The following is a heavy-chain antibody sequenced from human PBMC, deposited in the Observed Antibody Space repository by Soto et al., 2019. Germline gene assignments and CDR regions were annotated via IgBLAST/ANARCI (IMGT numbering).Heavy chain of an antibody. CDR1: VYTFTSYA. Sequence: ASVKVSCTASVYTFTSYAMHWVRQAPGQRLEWMGWINAGNGNTKYSQKFQGRVTITRDTSASTAYMELSSLRSEDTAVYYCARHRSSLNYYYDSSGFDYWGQGTLVTVSS. D-gene: IGHD3-22*01. CDR3: ARHRSSLNYYYDSSGFDY. V-gene: IGHV1-3*01. J-gene: IGHJ4*02. CDR2: INAGNGNT.